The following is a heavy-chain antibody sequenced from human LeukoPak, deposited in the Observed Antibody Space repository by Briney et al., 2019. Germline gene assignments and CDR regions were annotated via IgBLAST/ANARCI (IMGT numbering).Heavy chain of an antibody. Sequence: GGSLRLTCAASGFTFSDYGMHWVRQAPGKGLEWVAGIWYHGRDQIYADSVKGRYTISRDNSQNTLYLQMNSLRAEDTAVYYCARVGTMIVDYWGQGTLVTVTS. CDR1: GFTFSDYG. V-gene: IGHV3-33*01. D-gene: IGHD3-22*01. CDR3: ARVGTMIVDY. J-gene: IGHJ4*02. CDR2: IWYHGRDQ.